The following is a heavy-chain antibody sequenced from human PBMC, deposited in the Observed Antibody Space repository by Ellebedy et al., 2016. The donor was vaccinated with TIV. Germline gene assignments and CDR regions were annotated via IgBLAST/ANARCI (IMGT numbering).Heavy chain of an antibody. CDR3: SGRGY. Sequence: GESLKISCSASGFVFSASWMTWVRQAPGKGLEWVADINGDVTERHYVDSVRGRFIISRDNVRKSVFLTLDNLRIEDTAMYYCSGRGYWGQGTLVVVSS. CDR2: INGDVTER. CDR1: GFVFSASW. J-gene: IGHJ4*02. D-gene: IGHD5-12*01. V-gene: IGHV3-7*03.